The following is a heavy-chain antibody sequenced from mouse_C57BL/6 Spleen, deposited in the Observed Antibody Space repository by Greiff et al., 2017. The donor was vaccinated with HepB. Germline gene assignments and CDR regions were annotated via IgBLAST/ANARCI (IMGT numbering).Heavy chain of an antibody. CDR1: GYTFTDYE. CDR2: IDPETGGT. D-gene: IGHD2-3*01. J-gene: IGHJ3*01. CDR3: TRGNDGYYVWFAY. V-gene: IGHV1-15*01. Sequence: QVQLQQSGAELVRPGASVTLSCKASGYTFTDYEMHWVKQTPVHGLEWIGAIDPETGGTAYNQKFKGKAILTADKSSSPAYMELRSLTSEDSAVYYCTRGNDGYYVWFAYWGQGTLVTVSA.